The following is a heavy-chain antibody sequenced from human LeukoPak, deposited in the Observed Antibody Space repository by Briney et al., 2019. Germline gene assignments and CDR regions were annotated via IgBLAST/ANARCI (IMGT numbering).Heavy chain of an antibody. CDR2: IYYSGST. Sequence: SETLSLTCTVSGGSISSYYWSWIRQPPGKGLEWIGYIYYSGSTNYNPSLKSRVTISVDTSKNQFSLKLSSVTAADTAVYYCARVRDSAGDHWFDPWGQGTLVTVSS. V-gene: IGHV4-59*01. CDR1: GGSISSYY. CDR3: ARVRDSAGDHWFDP. D-gene: IGHD7-27*01. J-gene: IGHJ5*02.